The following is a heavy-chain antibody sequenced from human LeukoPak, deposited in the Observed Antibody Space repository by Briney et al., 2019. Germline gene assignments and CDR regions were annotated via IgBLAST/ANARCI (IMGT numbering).Heavy chain of an antibody. CDR2: IRYDANDK. V-gene: IGHV3-30*02. CDR1: GLTFNAYG. D-gene: IGHD3-16*01. J-gene: IGHJ4*02. CDR3: AKDPSTLPNSLDY. Sequence: GGSLRLSCAASGLTFNAYGMHWVRQAPGKGLEWVAFIRYDANDKYYVDSVKGRFAISRDNSLNTLFLEMNSLRTEDTAVYYCAKDPSTLPNSLDYWGQGTLVTVSS.